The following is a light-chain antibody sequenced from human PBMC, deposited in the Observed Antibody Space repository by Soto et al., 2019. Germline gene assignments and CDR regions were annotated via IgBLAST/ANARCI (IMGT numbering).Light chain of an antibody. CDR3: QHYAASPWA. CDR1: QSVSSSY. Sequence: EIVLTQSPATLSVSPWERATLSCRASQSVSSSYLAWYQQKPGQAPRPLIYGASTRATGIPERFSGSGSGTEFTLSISRLDPADFAVYYCQHYAASPWAFGPGTKVDI. J-gene: IGKJ1*01. V-gene: IGKV3-20*01. CDR2: GAS.